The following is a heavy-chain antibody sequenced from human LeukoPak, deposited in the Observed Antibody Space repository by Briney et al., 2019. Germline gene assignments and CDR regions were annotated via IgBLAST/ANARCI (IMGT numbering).Heavy chain of an antibody. J-gene: IGHJ4*02. CDR3: ARAYSSSWLVREGYYFDY. CDR1: GFTVSSNY. D-gene: IGHD6-13*01. CDR2: IYSGGST. V-gene: IGHV3-53*01. Sequence: GGSLRLSCAASGFTVSSNYMSWVRQAPGKGLEWVSVIYSGGSTYYADSVKGRFTISRDNSKNTLYLQMNSLRAEDTAVYYCARAYSSSWLVREGYYFDYWGQGTLVTVSS.